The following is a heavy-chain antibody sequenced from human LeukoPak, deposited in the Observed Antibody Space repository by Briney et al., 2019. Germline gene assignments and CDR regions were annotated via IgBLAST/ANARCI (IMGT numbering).Heavy chain of an antibody. J-gene: IGHJ3*02. V-gene: IGHV3-21*01. CDR2: ISSSSSYI. Sequence: GGSLRPSCAASGFTFSSYSMNWVRQAPGKGLEWVSSISSSSSYIYYADSVKGRITISRDNAKNSLYLQMDSLRAEDTAVYYCARDWQKFDIWGQGTMVTVSS. CDR1: GFTFSSYS. CDR3: ARDWQKFDI.